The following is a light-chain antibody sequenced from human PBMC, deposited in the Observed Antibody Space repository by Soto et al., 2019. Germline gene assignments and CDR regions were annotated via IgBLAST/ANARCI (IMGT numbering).Light chain of an antibody. Sequence: DIQMTQSPSSLSASVGDRVTIACRASQSISAYLNWYQQKPGKAPNLLIYATSSLQTGVPSRFSGGGSGTDFTLTISSLQPEDFATYYCQQSHSAPYTFGQGTNLEIK. CDR3: QQSHSAPYT. J-gene: IGKJ2*01. CDR1: QSISAY. CDR2: ATS. V-gene: IGKV1-39*01.